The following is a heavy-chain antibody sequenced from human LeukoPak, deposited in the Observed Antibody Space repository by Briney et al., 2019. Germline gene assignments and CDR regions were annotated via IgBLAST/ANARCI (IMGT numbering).Heavy chain of an antibody. D-gene: IGHD6-13*01. Sequence: SETLSLTCAVSGGSISSGGYSWSWIRQPPGKGLEWIGYIYYSGSTYYNPSLKSRVTISVDTSKNQFSLKLSSVTAADTAVYYCARHEGSPYSSSWLEGAWFDPWGQGTLVTVSS. CDR1: GGSISSGGYS. J-gene: IGHJ5*02. V-gene: IGHV4-30-2*03. CDR3: ARHEGSPYSSSWLEGAWFDP. CDR2: IYYSGST.